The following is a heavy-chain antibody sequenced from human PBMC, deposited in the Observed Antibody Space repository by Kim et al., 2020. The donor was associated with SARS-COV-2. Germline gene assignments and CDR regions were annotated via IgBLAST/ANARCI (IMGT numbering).Heavy chain of an antibody. CDR2: IHTSGST. Sequence: SETLSLTCTVSGGSISSYYWSWIRQPAGKGLEWIGHIHTSGSTNYNPSLKSRVTMSVDTSKNMFYLKMYSVTAADTAVYNCAREVARDMVRGVLILKWFDPWGQGTPVTVSS. CDR3: AREVARDMVRGVLILKWFDP. CDR1: GGSISSYY. J-gene: IGHJ5*02. D-gene: IGHD3-10*01. V-gene: IGHV4-4*07.